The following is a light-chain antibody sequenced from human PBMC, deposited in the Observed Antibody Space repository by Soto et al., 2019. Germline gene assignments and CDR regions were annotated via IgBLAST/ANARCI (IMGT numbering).Light chain of an antibody. J-gene: IGKJ1*01. Sequence: DIQMTQSPSTLSASVGDRVTITCRASQSISSWLAWYQQKPGKAPKLLIYKASNLERGVPSRFSGSGSGTEFTLTISSLQPDDFATYYCQHYSTSRGFGQGTKVEIK. CDR1: QSISSW. V-gene: IGKV1-5*03. CDR2: KAS. CDR3: QHYSTSRG.